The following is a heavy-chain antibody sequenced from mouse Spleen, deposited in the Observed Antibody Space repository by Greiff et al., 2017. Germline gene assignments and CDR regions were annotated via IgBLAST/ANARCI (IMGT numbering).Heavy chain of an antibody. V-gene: IGHV1-50*01. CDR1: GYTFTSYW. CDR2: IDPSDSYT. Sequence: VQLQQPGAELVKPGASVKLSCKASGYTFTSYWMQWVKQRPGQGLEWIGEIDPSDSYTNYNQKFKGKATLTVDTSSSTAYMQLSSLTSEDSAVYYCASLIGGYWGQGTSVTVSS. J-gene: IGHJ4*01. D-gene: IGHD3-1*01. CDR3: ASLIGGY.